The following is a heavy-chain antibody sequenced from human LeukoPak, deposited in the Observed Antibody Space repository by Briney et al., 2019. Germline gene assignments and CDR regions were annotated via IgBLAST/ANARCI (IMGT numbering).Heavy chain of an antibody. V-gene: IGHV6-1*01. J-gene: IGHJ5*02. CDR3: ARYSTSSGQFDP. CDR2: TYYRSKWYN. D-gene: IGHD6-6*01. CDR1: GDSVSSNSAA. Sequence: PSQTLSLTCAISGDSVSSNSAAWTWIRQSPSRGLEWLGRTYYRSKWYNEYAVSVKSRITINPDTSKNQFSLQLNSVTPEDTAVYYCARYSTSSGQFDPWGQGTLVTVSS.